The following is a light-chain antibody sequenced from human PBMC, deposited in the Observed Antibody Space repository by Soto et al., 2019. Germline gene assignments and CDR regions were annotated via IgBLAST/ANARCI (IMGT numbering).Light chain of an antibody. V-gene: IGLV2-14*01. Sequence: QSVLTQPASVSGSPGQSITISCTGTSSDVGSYNYVSWYQQHPGKAPNLMIYEVSHRPSGVSNRFSGSKSGNTASLTISGLQADDEADYYCSSYTTPSTYVFGTGTKLTVL. CDR3: SSYTTPSTYV. CDR1: SSDVGSYNY. J-gene: IGLJ1*01. CDR2: EVS.